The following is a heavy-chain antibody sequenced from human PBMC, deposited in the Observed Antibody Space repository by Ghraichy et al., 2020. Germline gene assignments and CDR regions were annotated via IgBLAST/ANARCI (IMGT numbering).Heavy chain of an antibody. CDR2: ISYDGSNK. J-gene: IGHJ4*02. Sequence: GGSLRLSCAASGFTFSSYAMHWVRQAPGKGLEWMALISYDGSNKYYADSVKGRFTISRDNSKNTLYLQMNSLRAEDTAVYYCARDLSGATGYFDYWGQGTLVTVSS. V-gene: IGHV3-30*04. D-gene: IGHD1-26*01. CDR1: GFTFSSYA. CDR3: ARDLSGATGYFDY.